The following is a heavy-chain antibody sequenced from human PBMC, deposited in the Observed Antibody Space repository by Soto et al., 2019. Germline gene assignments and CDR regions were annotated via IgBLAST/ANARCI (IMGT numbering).Heavy chain of an antibody. Sequence: SNAWMNWVRQAPGKGLEWVGRIKSKTDGGTTDYAAPMKRRFTISRDDSKNTLYLQMNSLKTEDRAVYYCTTDPPKGTEKTRLVSSWGKGTLVTVS. CDR3: TTDPPKGTEKTRLVSS. V-gene: IGHV3-15*07. CDR1: SNAW. J-gene: IGHJ5*02. D-gene: IGHD1-1*01. CDR2: IKSKTDGGTT.